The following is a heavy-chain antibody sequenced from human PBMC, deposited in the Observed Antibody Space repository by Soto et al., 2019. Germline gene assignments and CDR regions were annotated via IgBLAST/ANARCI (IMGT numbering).Heavy chain of an antibody. CDR2: IKSKRDGGTT. J-gene: IGHJ4*02. CDR3: VEGWNDF. Sequence: HLVESGGDLVKPGGSLRLSCAASGFMFSSAWMSWVRQAPGKGLEWVGRIKSKRDGGTTDYAPPVKGRFVISRDDLKNTLYLQMNSLKTDDTAVYYCVEGWNDFWGQGTLVAVSS. CDR1: GFMFSSAW. V-gene: IGHV3-15*01. D-gene: IGHD1-1*01.